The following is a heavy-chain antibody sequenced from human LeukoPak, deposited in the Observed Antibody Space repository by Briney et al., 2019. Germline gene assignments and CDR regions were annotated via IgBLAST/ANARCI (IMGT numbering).Heavy chain of an antibody. CDR2: IYYSGST. CDR3: ARGLGYSSSWRTDY. Sequence: SETLSLTCTVSGGSISSYYWSWIRQPPGKGLEWIGYIYYSGSTNYNPSLKSRVTISVDTSKNQFSLKLSSVTAADTAVYYCARGLGYSSSWRTDYWGQGTLATVSS. CDR1: GGSISSYY. J-gene: IGHJ4*02. D-gene: IGHD6-13*01. V-gene: IGHV4-59*08.